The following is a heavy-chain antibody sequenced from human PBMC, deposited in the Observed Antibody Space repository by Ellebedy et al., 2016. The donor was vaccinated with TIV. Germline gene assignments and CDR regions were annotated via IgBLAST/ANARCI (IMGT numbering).Heavy chain of an antibody. CDR3: AEGRSGWYYFDY. V-gene: IGHV4-34*01. Sequence: GSLRLSCAVYGGSFSGYYWSWVRQPPGKGLEWIGEVNQSGRTNYHPSLKSRVTISVDRSKNQFSLRLSSVTVADTAVYYCAEGRSGWYYFDYWGQGTPVTVSS. D-gene: IGHD6-19*01. CDR2: VNQSGRT. CDR1: GGSFSGYY. J-gene: IGHJ4*02.